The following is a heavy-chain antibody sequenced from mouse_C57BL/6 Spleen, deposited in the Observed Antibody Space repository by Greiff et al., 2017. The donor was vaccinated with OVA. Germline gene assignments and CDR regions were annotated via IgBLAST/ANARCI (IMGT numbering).Heavy chain of an antibody. J-gene: IGHJ3*01. CDR3: GRRDFDDGYYETWFAY. D-gene: IGHD2-3*01. CDR1: GYTFTGYW. CDR2: ILPGSGST. V-gene: IGHV1-9*01. Sequence: QVQLQQSGAELMKPGASVKLSCKATGYTFTGYWIEWVKQRPGHGLEWIGEILPGSGSTNYNEKFKGKATFTADTSSNTAYMQLSSLTTEDSAIYDGGRRDFDDGYYETWFAYWGQGTLVTVSA.